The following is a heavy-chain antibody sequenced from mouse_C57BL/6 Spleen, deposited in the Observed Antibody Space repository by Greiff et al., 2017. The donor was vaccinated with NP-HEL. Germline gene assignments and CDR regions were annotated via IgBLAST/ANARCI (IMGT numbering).Heavy chain of an antibody. CDR1: GYTFTSYW. V-gene: IGHV1-55*01. D-gene: IGHD1-1*01. CDR2: IYPGSGST. Sequence: VQLQQPGAELVKPGASVKMSCKASGYTFTSYWITWVKQRPGQGLEWIGDIYPGSGSTNYNEKFKSKATLTVDTSSSTAYMQLSSLTSEDSAVYYGARCHYYGSSLYWYFDVWGTGTTVTVSS. CDR3: ARCHYYGSSLYWYFDV. J-gene: IGHJ1*03.